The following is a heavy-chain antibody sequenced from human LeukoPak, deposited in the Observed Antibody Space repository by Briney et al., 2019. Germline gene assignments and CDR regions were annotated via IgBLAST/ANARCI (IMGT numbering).Heavy chain of an antibody. D-gene: IGHD6-19*01. V-gene: IGHV4-59*01. CDR2: IHYSGTT. CDR1: DTSISTYY. J-gene: IGHJ4*02. Sequence: PSETLSLTCTVSDTSISTYYWSWIRQPPGKGLEWIGSIHYSGTTNYNPSLKSRVTISVDTSKYQFSLKLSSVAAADTAAFYWASSSAWYTPFDYWGQGTLVTVSS. CDR3: ASSSAWYTPFDY.